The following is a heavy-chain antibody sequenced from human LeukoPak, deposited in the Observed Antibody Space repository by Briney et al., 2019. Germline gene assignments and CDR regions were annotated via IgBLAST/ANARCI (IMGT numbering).Heavy chain of an antibody. V-gene: IGHV3-23*01. J-gene: IGHJ4*02. Sequence: GGSLRLSCAASGFTFSRFAMSWVRQAPGKGLEWVSAISGSGGRTYYADSVRGRFTISRDNSKNTLHPQMNNLRAEDTAVYYCARDRGTTVTPNYWGRGTLVTVSS. CDR1: GFTFSRFA. CDR3: ARDRGTTVTPNY. D-gene: IGHD4-17*01. CDR2: ISGSGGRT.